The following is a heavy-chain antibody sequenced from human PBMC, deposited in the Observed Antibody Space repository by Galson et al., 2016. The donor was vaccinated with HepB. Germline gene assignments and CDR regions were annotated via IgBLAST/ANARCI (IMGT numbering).Heavy chain of an antibody. Sequence: SLRLSCAASGFLVSKNHMSWVRQAPGKGLEWVSLSYSGGGAFYADSVRSRVTISRDDSKNSIYLQMNSLGVDDTGVYYCVRLMNGAFEPWGQGTLVTVSS. CDR2: SYSGGGA. CDR1: GFLVSKNH. D-gene: IGHD3-16*01. V-gene: IGHV3-53*01. J-gene: IGHJ5*02. CDR3: VRLMNGAFEP.